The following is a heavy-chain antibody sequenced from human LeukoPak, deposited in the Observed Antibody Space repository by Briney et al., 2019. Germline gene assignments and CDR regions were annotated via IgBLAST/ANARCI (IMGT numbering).Heavy chain of an antibody. Sequence: PSETLSLTCAVYGGSFSGYYWSWIRQPPGKGLEWIGEINHSGSTNYNPSLKSRVTISVDTSKNQFSLKLGSVTAADTAVYYCARGGFRGYCSGGSCYSRLGNWFDPWGQGTLVTVSS. CDR2: INHSGST. V-gene: IGHV4-34*01. J-gene: IGHJ5*02. CDR3: ARGGFRGYCSGGSCYSRLGNWFDP. CDR1: GGSFSGYY. D-gene: IGHD2-15*01.